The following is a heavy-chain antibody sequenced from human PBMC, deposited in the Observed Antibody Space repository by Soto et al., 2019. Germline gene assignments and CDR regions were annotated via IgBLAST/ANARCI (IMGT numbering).Heavy chain of an antibody. D-gene: IGHD6-19*01. Sequence: EVQLVESGGGLVQPGRSLRLSCAASGFTFDDYAMHWVRQAPGKGLEWVSGISWNSGSIGYADSVKGRFTISRDNAKNSLYLQMNSLRAEDTALYYCANGAGFDYWGQGTLVTVSS. V-gene: IGHV3-9*01. CDR2: ISWNSGSI. J-gene: IGHJ4*02. CDR3: ANGAGFDY. CDR1: GFTFDDYA.